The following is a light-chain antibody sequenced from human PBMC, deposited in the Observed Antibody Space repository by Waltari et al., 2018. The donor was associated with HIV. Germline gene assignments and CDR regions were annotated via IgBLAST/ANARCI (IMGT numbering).Light chain of an antibody. CDR3: QQYDNLPYT. CDR1: QDISNY. CDR2: AAS. J-gene: IGKJ2*01. V-gene: IGKV1-33*01. Sequence: DIQMTQSPSSLSASVGDRVTITCQASQDISNYLNWYQHKPGKAPKLLIDAASNLETGVASRFSGSGSGTDFTFTISSLQPEDIATYYCQQYDNLPYTFGQGTKLEIK.